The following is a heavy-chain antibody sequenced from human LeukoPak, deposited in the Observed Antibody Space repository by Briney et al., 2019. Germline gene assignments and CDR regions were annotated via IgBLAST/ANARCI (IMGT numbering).Heavy chain of an antibody. J-gene: IGHJ3*02. CDR2: IKQDGSEK. D-gene: IGHD6-13*01. Sequence: GGSLRLSCAASGFTFSSYWMSWVRQAPGKGLEWVANIKQDGSEKYYVDSVKGRFTISRDNAKNSLYLQMNSLRAEDTAVYYCARKYSSSWDDAFDIWGQGTMVTVSS. CDR3: ARKYSSSWDDAFDI. V-gene: IGHV3-7*01. CDR1: GFTFSSYW.